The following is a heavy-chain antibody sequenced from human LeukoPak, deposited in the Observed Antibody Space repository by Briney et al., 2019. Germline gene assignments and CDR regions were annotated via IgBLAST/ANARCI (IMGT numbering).Heavy chain of an antibody. V-gene: IGHV1-18*01. CDR1: GYTFTSYG. CDR3: ARDQSIAVADYYFDY. Sequence: ASVKVSCKASGYTFTSYGISWVRQAPGQGLEWMGWISAYNGNTNYAQKLQGRVTMTRDTSTSTVYMELSSLRSEDTAVYYCARDQSIAVADYYFDYWGQGTLVTVSS. CDR2: ISAYNGNT. D-gene: IGHD6-19*01. J-gene: IGHJ4*02.